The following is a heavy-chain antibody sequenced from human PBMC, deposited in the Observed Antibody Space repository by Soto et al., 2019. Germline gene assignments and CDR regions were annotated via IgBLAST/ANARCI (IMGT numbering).Heavy chain of an antibody. CDR2: ISGSGGST. CDR3: AKEGRYSYGMDV. CDR1: GFTFSNYV. J-gene: IGHJ6*02. Sequence: GSLRLSCAASGFTFSNYVMNWVRQAPGKGLEWVSTISGSGGSTHYADSVKGRFTISRDNSKYTLYLQMNSLTAEDTAVYYCAKEGRYSYGMDVWGQGTTVTVSS. V-gene: IGHV3-23*01. D-gene: IGHD1-26*01.